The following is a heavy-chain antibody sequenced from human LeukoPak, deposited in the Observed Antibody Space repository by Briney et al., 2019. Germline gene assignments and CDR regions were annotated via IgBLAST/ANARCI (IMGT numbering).Heavy chain of an antibody. Sequence: GGSLRLSCAASGFTLSNYGVSWVRQAPGKGLEWVSHIYGVGANTYYADSVRGRFTISRDNSKNTLYLQMNSLTAEDTAVYYCAKAMTTVTSLFDYWGQGTLVTVSS. J-gene: IGHJ4*02. CDR1: GFTLSNYG. V-gene: IGHV3-23*01. D-gene: IGHD4-17*01. CDR3: AKAMTTVTSLFDY. CDR2: IYGVGANT.